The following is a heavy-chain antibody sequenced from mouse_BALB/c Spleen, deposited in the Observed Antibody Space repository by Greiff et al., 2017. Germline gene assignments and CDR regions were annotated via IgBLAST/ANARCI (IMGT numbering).Heavy chain of an antibody. Sequence: EVKLVESGGGLVQPKGSLKLSCAASGFTFNTYAMHWVCQAPGKGLEWVARIRSKSNNYATYYADSVKDRFTISRDDSQSMLYLQMNNLKTEDTAMYYCVRGYDYDDYAMDYWGQGTSVTVSS. CDR1: GFTFNTYA. J-gene: IGHJ4*01. D-gene: IGHD2-4*01. CDR2: IRSKSNNYAT. CDR3: VRGYDYDDYAMDY. V-gene: IGHV10-3*03.